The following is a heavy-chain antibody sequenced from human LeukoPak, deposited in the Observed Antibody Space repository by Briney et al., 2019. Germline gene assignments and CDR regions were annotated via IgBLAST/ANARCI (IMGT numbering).Heavy chain of an antibody. J-gene: IGHJ4*02. D-gene: IGHD2-2*01. V-gene: IGHV3-48*01. Sequence: PGGSLTLSCAASGFTFSSCSMNWVRHAPGKGLEWVSYIISSSSTIYYADSVKGRFTISRDNAKNSLYLQMNSLRAEDTAVYYCAREPYCSSTSCYLPIDYWGQGTLVTVSS. CDR3: AREPYCSSTSCYLPIDY. CDR1: GFTFSSCS. CDR2: IISSSSTI.